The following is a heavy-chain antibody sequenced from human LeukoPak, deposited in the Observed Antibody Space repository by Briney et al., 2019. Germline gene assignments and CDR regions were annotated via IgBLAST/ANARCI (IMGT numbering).Heavy chain of an antibody. Sequence: GGSLRLSCAASGFTFTSYSMSWVRQAPGKGLEWVSAISGSGGSTYYADSVKGRLTISRDNSKNTLYLQMSSLRAEDTAVYYCAKVGSPDYYDSSGYYRDYWGQGTLVTVSS. CDR1: GFTFTSYS. V-gene: IGHV3-23*01. CDR3: AKVGSPDYYDSSGYYRDY. CDR2: ISGSGGST. J-gene: IGHJ4*02. D-gene: IGHD3-22*01.